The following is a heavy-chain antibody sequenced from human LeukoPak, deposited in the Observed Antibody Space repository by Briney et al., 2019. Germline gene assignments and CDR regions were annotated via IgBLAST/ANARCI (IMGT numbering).Heavy chain of an antibody. D-gene: IGHD2-2*01. J-gene: IGHJ6*02. CDR3: ARDLPGYYYYGMDV. Sequence: SETLSLTCTVSGGSISSHYWSWIRQPPGKGLEWIGYIYYSGSTNYNPSLKSRVTISVDTSKNQFSLKLSSVTAADTAVYYCARDLPGYYYYGMDVWGQGTTVTVSS. CDR2: IYYSGST. V-gene: IGHV4-59*11. CDR1: GGSISSHY.